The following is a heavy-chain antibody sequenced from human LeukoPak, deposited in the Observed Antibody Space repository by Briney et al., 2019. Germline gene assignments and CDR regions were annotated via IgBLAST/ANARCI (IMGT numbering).Heavy chain of an antibody. CDR3: ARVGQQLVGSAFDI. CDR1: GGTFSSYA. V-gene: IGHV1-69*05. D-gene: IGHD6-6*01. CDR2: IIPIFGTA. J-gene: IGHJ3*02. Sequence: SVKVSCKASGGTFSSYAISWVRQAPGQGLEWMGGIIPIFGTANYAQKLQGRVTITTDESTSTAYMELSSLRSEDTAVYYCARVGQQLVGSAFDIWGQGTMVTVSS.